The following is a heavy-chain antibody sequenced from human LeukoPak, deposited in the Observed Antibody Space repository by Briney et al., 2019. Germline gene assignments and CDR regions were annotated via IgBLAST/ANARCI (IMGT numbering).Heavy chain of an antibody. CDR3: ARGVVVHYTWFDP. CDR2: ISANYGSA. V-gene: IGHV1-18*01. J-gene: IGHJ5*02. CDR1: GYRFTSYG. D-gene: IGHD2-2*01. Sequence: GASVKVSCKASGYRFTSYGISWVRQAPGQGLEWMGWISANYGSANYTQKLQGRVTMTTDTPTSTAYMEIRDLRSDDTAVYYCARGVVVHYTWFDPWGQGTLVTVSS.